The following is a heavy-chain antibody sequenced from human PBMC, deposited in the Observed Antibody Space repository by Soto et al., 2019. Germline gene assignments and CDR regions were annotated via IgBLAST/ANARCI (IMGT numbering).Heavy chain of an antibody. CDR2: INPSGGST. V-gene: IGHV1-46*01. D-gene: IGHD6-13*01. J-gene: IGHJ4*02. CDR1: GYTFTSYY. CDR3: ARIAAAGNAVDY. Sequence: ASVKVSCKASGYTFTSYYMHWVRQAPGQGLEWMGIINPSGGSTSYAQKFQGRVTMTRDTSTSTVYVELSSLRSEDTAVYYCARIAAAGNAVDYWGQGTLVTVSS.